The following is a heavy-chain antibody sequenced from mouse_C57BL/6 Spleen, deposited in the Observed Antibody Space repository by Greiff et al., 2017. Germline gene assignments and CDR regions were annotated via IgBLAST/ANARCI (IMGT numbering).Heavy chain of an antibody. V-gene: IGHV1-22*01. CDR1: GYTFTDYN. J-gene: IGHJ3*01. Sequence: VQLQQSGPELVKPGASVKMSCKASGYTFTDYNMHWVKQSHGTSLEWIGHINPNNGGTSYNQKFKGKATLTVNKSSSTAYMELRSLTSEDSAVYYCARPAYYGSSYPFAYWGQGTLVTVSA. D-gene: IGHD1-1*01. CDR2: INPNNGGT. CDR3: ARPAYYGSSYPFAY.